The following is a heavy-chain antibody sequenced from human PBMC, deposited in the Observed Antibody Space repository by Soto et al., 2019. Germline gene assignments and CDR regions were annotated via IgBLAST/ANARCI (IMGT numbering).Heavy chain of an antibody. V-gene: IGHV1-69*13. Sequence: SGKVSCKASGGTFSSYAISWVRQAPGQGLEWMGGIIPIFGTANYAQKFQGRVTITADESTSTAYMELSSLRSEDTAVYYCARVVSSSPELAYYFDYWGQGTLVTVSS. CDR2: IIPIFGTA. J-gene: IGHJ4*02. D-gene: IGHD6-6*01. CDR1: GGTFSSYA. CDR3: ARVVSSSPELAYYFDY.